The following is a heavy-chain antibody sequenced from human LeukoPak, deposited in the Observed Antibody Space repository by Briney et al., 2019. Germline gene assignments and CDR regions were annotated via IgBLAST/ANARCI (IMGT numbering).Heavy chain of an antibody. CDR2: ISYDGSNK. V-gene: IGHV3-30*18. Sequence: PGRSLRPSCAASGFTSSSYGMHWVRQAPGKGLEWVAVISYDGSNKYYADSVKGRFTISRDNSKNTLYLQMNSLRAEDTAVYYCAKPQYSYGYVSHAFDIWGQGTMVTVSS. D-gene: IGHD5-18*01. J-gene: IGHJ3*02. CDR3: AKPQYSYGYVSHAFDI. CDR1: GFTSSSYG.